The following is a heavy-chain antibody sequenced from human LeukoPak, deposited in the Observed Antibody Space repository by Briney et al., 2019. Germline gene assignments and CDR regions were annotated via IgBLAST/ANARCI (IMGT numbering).Heavy chain of an antibody. V-gene: IGHV3-23*01. CDR2: ISGSGGST. D-gene: IGHD6-25*01. CDR1: GFTFSSYA. Sequence: GGSLRLSCAASGFTFSSYAMSWVRQAPGKGLEWVSAISGSGGSTYYADSVKGRFTISRDNSKNTLYLQMNSLRAEDTAVYYCAKDKGQRYYHYGMDVWGQGTTVTVSS. J-gene: IGHJ6*02. CDR3: AKDKGQRYYHYGMDV.